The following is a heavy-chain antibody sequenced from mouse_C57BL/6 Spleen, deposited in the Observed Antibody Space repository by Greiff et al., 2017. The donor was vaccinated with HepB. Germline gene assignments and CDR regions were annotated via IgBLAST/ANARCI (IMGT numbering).Heavy chain of an antibody. CDR2: IDPANGNT. D-gene: IGHD1-1*01. V-gene: IGHV14-3*01. CDR3: TRGGSSYEYFDV. J-gene: IGHJ1*03. CDR1: GFNIKNTY. Sequence: VQLQQSVAELVRPGASVKLSCTASGFNIKNTYMHWVKQRPEQGLEWIGRIDPANGNTKYAPKFQGKATITADTSSNTAYMELRSLTSEDSAVYYCTRGGSSYEYFDVWGTGTTVTVSS.